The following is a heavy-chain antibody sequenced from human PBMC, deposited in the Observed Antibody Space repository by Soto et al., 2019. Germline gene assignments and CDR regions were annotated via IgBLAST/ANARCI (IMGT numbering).Heavy chain of an antibody. V-gene: IGHV4-31*03. D-gene: IGHD2-21*01. Sequence: TLSLTCTVSGGSISSGGYYWNWIRQHPGKGLEWIGYIYYSGSTYYNPSLKSRVTISVDTSKNQFSLKLSSVTAADTAVYYCARLGAYYQSLDPWGPGTLVTVSS. J-gene: IGHJ5*02. CDR2: IYYSGST. CDR3: ARLGAYYQSLDP. CDR1: GGSISSGGYY.